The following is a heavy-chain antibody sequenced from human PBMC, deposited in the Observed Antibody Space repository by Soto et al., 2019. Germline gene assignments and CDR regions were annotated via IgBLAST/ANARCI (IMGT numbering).Heavy chain of an antibody. J-gene: IGHJ3*02. CDR1: GFTFSSYA. D-gene: IGHD1-26*01. CDR2: ISYDGSNK. Sequence: QVQLVESGGGVVQPGRSLRLSCAASGFTFSSYAMHWVRQAPGKGLEWVAVISYDGSNKYYADSVKGRFTISRDNSKNTLYLQMNSLRAEDTAVYYCARFFNSGRRGGSAFDIWGQGTMVTVSS. V-gene: IGHV3-30-3*01. CDR3: ARFFNSGRRGGSAFDI.